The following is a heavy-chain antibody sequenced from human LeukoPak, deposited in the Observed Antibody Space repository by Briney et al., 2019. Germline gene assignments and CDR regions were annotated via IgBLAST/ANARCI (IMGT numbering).Heavy chain of an antibody. J-gene: IGHJ3*02. D-gene: IGHD3-10*01. CDR2: INPSGGST. CDR3: ARDFGSETYYYGSGSPGAFDI. Sequence: ASVKVSCKASGYTSISYYMHWVRQAPGQGLEWMGIINPSGGSTTYAQKFQGRVTMTRDTSTSTVYMEVSSLRSEDTAVYYCARDFGSETYYYGSGSPGAFDIWGQGTMVTVSS. CDR1: GYTSISYY. V-gene: IGHV1-46*01.